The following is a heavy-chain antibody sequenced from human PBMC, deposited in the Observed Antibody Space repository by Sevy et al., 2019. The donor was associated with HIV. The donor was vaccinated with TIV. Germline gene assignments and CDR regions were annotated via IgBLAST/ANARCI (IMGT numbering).Heavy chain of an antibody. CDR3: ARDPRIFGDYLLTYFDY. CDR2: IWYDGNNQ. CDR1: GFAFSDYG. V-gene: IGHV3-33*01. D-gene: IGHD4-17*01. Sequence: GGSLRLSCVASGFAFSDYGMHWVRQAPGKGIEWVAVIWYDGNNQHYAHSVRGRFTISRDNSKNTLYLQLSSLRAEDTAVYYCARDPRIFGDYLLTYFDYWGQGVLVTVSS. J-gene: IGHJ4*02.